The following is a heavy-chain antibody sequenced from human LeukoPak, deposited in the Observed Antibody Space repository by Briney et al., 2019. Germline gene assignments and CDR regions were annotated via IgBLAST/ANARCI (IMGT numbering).Heavy chain of an antibody. CDR2: IYYGGST. V-gene: IGHV4-59*08. D-gene: IGHD1-26*01. J-gene: IGHJ4*02. CDR1: GGSISSYY. Sequence: PSETLSLTCTVSGGSISSYYWSWIRQPPGKGLEWIGYIYYGGSTNYNPSLKSRVTISVDTSKNQFSLKLSSVTAADTAVYYCARHPGMRFSGSYVDYWGQGTLVTVSS. CDR3: ARHPGMRFSGSYVDY.